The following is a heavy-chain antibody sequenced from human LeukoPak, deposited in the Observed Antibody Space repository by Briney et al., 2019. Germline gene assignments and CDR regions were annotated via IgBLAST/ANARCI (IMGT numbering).Heavy chain of an antibody. CDR1: GFIFSSYW. D-gene: IGHD6-13*01. V-gene: IGHV3-7*01. Sequence: AGGSLRLSCAASGFIFSSYWMSWVRQAPGKGLEWVANIKQDGSEKYYVDSVKGRFTISRDNAKNSLYLQMNSLRAEDTAVYYCAKDRRQQLDQFDYWGQGTLVTVSS. CDR3: AKDRRQQLDQFDY. CDR2: IKQDGSEK. J-gene: IGHJ4*02.